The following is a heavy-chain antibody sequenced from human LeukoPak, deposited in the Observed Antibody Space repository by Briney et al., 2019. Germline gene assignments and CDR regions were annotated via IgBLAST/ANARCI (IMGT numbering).Heavy chain of an antibody. CDR1: GGSISSYY. Sequence: SETLSLTCTVSGGSISSYYWSWIRQPPGKGLEWIGYIYYRGSTNYNPSLKSRVTISVDTSKNQFSLRLSSVTAADTAVYYCARVEYYAIDYWGQGTLVTVSS. J-gene: IGHJ4*02. V-gene: IGHV4-59*01. CDR2: IYYRGST. CDR3: ARVEYYAIDY. D-gene: IGHD2-2*01.